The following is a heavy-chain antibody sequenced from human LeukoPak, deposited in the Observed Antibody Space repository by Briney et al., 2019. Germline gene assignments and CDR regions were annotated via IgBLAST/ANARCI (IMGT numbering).Heavy chain of an antibody. J-gene: IGHJ4*02. Sequence: PGGSLRLSCAASGFTFSSYAMSWVRQAPGKGLEWLSAISGSGGSTYYADSVKGRFTISRDNSKNTLYLQMNSLRAEDTAVYYCAKVLRITMIVVVPTGFDYWGQGTLVTVSS. CDR2: ISGSGGST. V-gene: IGHV3-23*01. CDR1: GFTFSSYA. CDR3: AKVLRITMIVVVPTGFDY. D-gene: IGHD3-22*01.